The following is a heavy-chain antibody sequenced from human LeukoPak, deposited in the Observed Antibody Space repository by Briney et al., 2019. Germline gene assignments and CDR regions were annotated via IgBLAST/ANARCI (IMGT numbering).Heavy chain of an antibody. J-gene: IGHJ4*02. CDR1: GGSFSGYY. CDR3: AREADIPLDY. D-gene: IGHD2-2*02. CDR2: INHSGST. Sequence: SETLSLTCAVYGGSFSGYYWSWIRQPSGKGLEWIGEINHSGSTNYNPSLKSRVTISVDTSKNQFSLKLSSVTAADTAVYYCAREADIPLDYWGQGTLVTVSS. V-gene: IGHV4-34*01.